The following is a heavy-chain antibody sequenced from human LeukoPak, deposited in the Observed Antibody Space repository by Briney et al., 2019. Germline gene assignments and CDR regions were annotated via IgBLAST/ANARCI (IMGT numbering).Heavy chain of an antibody. CDR2: IYTSGST. CDR1: GGSISSYY. Sequence: SETLSLTCTVSGGSISSYYWSWIRQPAGKGLEWIGRIYTSGSTNYNPSLKSRVTMSLETSKNQFSLKLSSVTAADTAVYYCARVGVYDYVWGSYRQNHWYFDLWGRGTLVTVSS. D-gene: IGHD3-16*02. V-gene: IGHV4-4*07. J-gene: IGHJ2*01. CDR3: ARVGVYDYVWGSYRQNHWYFDL.